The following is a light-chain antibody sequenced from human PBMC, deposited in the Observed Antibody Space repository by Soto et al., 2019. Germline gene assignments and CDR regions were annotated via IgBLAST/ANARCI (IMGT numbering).Light chain of an antibody. Sequence: EIVLTQSPATLSLSPGERATLSCRASQSVSSYLAWYQQKPGQAPRLLIYDASNKATGIPARFCGSGSWTDFTLTISSLEAEDFVVYYCQQRSNWPPYTFGQGTKLAIK. V-gene: IGKV3-11*01. J-gene: IGKJ2*01. CDR2: DAS. CDR3: QQRSNWPPYT. CDR1: QSVSSY.